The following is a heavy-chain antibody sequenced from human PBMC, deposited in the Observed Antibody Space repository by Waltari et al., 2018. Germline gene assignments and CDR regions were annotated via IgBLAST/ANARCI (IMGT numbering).Heavy chain of an antibody. J-gene: IGHJ4*02. V-gene: IGHV3-23*01. CDR1: GFPCSCCA. CDR3: AKLAGISAWYFDY. Sequence: EVQVLESGGGLVQPGGSLRLSCAASGFPCSCCAMSWVRQAPGKGLEWVSTVNNGGDDTYYADSVRGRFTISRDNSKNTLYLQVNSLRAEDTAIYYCAKLAGISAWYFDYWGQGTLVTVSS. D-gene: IGHD1-1*01. CDR2: VNNGGDDT.